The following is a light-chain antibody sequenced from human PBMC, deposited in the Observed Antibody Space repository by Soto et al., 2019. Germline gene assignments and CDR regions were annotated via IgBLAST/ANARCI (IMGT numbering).Light chain of an antibody. V-gene: IGKV3-11*01. Sequence: EIVLTQSPATLSLSPGKRATLSCRASQNVHSYLAWYQQKPGQAPRLLIYDASNRATGIPVRFSGSGSGTDFTLTISSLEPEDFVVYYCQQRSVWPVTFGGGTKVEIE. J-gene: IGKJ4*01. CDR3: QQRSVWPVT. CDR2: DAS. CDR1: QNVHSY.